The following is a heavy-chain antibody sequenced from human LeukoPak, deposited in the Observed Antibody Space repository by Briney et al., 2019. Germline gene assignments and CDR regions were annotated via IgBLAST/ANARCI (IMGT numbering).Heavy chain of an antibody. J-gene: IGHJ4*02. V-gene: IGHV3-74*01. CDR2: FKSDGRST. D-gene: IGHD3-3*01. CDR3: ASGRWSDYLDY. Sequence: PGGALRLSCAASGFTFSSYWMHWVRQAPGKGLVWVSRFKSDGRSTSYADSVKGRFTISRDNAKNTLHLQMNSLRAEDTAVYYCASGRWSDYLDYWGQGTLVTVSS. CDR1: GFTFSSYW.